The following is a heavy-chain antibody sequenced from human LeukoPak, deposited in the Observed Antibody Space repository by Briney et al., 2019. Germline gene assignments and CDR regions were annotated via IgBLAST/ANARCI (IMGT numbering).Heavy chain of an antibody. CDR3: AKGHPLITMIVVADDWGLDY. CDR1: GFTVSSSY. Sequence: GGSLSLSCAASGFTVSSSYMSWVRQAPGKGLEWVSVISGSGGSTYYADSVKGRFTISRDNSKNTLYLQMNSLRAEDTAVYYCAKGHPLITMIVVADDWGLDYWGQGTLVTVSS. J-gene: IGHJ4*02. V-gene: IGHV3-23*01. D-gene: IGHD3-22*01. CDR2: ISGSGGST.